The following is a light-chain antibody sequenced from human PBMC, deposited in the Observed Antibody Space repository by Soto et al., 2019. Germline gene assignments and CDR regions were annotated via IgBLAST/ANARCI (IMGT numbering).Light chain of an antibody. CDR1: SSDVGAYNL. CDR3: TSYEGGGKYV. CDR2: EVS. J-gene: IGLJ1*01. V-gene: IGLV2-14*01. Sequence: QSVLTQPASVSGCPGQAVTISCTGTSSDVGAYNLVSWYQQYPGKAPKLMIYEVSNRPSGVSNRFSGSKSGNTASLTISGLQAEDEADYYCCTSYEGGGKYVFGTGTKVTVL.